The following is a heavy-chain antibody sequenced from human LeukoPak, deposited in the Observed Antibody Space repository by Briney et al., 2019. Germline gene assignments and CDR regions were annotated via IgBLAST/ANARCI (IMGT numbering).Heavy chain of an antibody. Sequence: GGSLRLSCAASGFSVSSNYMSWVRQAPGMGLEWVSVIYSGGNTYYADSVKGRFTVSRDNSKNTLYLQMNSLRAEDTAVYYCAKATYSSGWYWGQGTLVTVSS. D-gene: IGHD6-19*01. V-gene: IGHV3-53*01. CDR2: IYSGGNT. J-gene: IGHJ4*02. CDR1: GFSVSSNY. CDR3: AKATYSSGWY.